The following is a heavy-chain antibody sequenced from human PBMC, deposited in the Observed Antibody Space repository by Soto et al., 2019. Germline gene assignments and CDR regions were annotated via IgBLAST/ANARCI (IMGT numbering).Heavy chain of an antibody. CDR1: GYSFTTYG. V-gene: IGHV1-18*01. J-gene: IGHJ6*02. CDR3: AREGPAPYYYSGMDV. Sequence: QVQLVQSRGEVKKPGASVKVSCKTSGYSFTTYGISWVRQAPGQGLEWMGWISGYNANTNYAQKLQGRVTMTTDTSTSTAYMELRRLRSDDTAVYYCAREGPAPYYYSGMDVWGQGSTVTVSS. CDR2: ISGYNANT.